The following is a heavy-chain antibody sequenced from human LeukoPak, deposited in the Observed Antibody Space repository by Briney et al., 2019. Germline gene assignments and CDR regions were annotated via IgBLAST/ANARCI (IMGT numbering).Heavy chain of an antibody. V-gene: IGHV3-23*01. D-gene: IGHD3-22*01. J-gene: IGHJ4*02. CDR2: ISGSGGST. CDR1: GFTFSSYA. CDR3: AKDREYYYDSSGYFHFDY. Sequence: PGGSLRLSCAACGFTFSSYAMSWVRQAPGKGLEWVSAISGSGGSTYYADSVKGRFTISRDNSKNTLYLQMNSLRAEDTAVYYCAKDREYYYDSSGYFHFDYWGQGTLVTVSS.